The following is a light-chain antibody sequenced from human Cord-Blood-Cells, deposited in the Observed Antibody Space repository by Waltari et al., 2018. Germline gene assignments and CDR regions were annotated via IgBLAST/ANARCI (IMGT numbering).Light chain of an antibody. J-gene: IGLJ2*01. CDR2: EGS. V-gene: IGLV2-23*01. CDR1: SSDVGSYNL. Sequence: QSALTQPASVSGSPGQSITISCPGPSSDVGSYNLVSCYQQHPGKAPKLMIYEGSKRPSVVSNRFSGSKSGNTASLTISGLQAEDEADYYCCSYAGSSTVVFGGGTKLTVL. CDR3: CSYAGSSTVV.